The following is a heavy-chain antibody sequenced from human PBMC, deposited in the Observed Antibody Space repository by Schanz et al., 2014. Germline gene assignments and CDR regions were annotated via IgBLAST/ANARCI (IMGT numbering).Heavy chain of an antibody. Sequence: QVHLVQSGAEVKEPGSSVKVSCKPSGGTFVTFFFTWVRQAPGQGPQWMGRISPLLGVANYAQEFQGRLTMTRDTSTSTVYMELSSLRSEDTAVYYCARDGVDAAAGGNYWGQGTLVTVSS. D-gene: IGHD6-13*01. CDR3: ARDGVDAAAGGNY. CDR1: GGTFVTFF. V-gene: IGHV1-69*04. CDR2: ISPLLGVA. J-gene: IGHJ4*02.